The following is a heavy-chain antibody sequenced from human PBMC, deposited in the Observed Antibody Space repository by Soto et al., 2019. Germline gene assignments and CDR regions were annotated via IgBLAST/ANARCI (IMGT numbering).Heavy chain of an antibody. D-gene: IGHD4-17*01. CDR3: ARVGWAYGDYVHYFDY. V-gene: IGHV4-34*01. Sequence: SXTLSLTCAVYGGSLSGYYWSWIRQPPVNGLEWIGEINHSGSINYNPSLKSRVTISVDTSKNQFSLKLSSVTAADTAVYYCARVGWAYGDYVHYFDYWGQGTLVTVSS. CDR1: GGSLSGYY. CDR2: INHSGSI. J-gene: IGHJ4*02.